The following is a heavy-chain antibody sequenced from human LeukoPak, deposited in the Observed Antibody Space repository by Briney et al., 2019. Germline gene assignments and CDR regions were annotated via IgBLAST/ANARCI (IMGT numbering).Heavy chain of an antibody. Sequence: GGSLRLSCAASGFTFSSCWMSWVRQAPGKGLEWVANIKQDGSEKYYVDSVKGRFTISRDNAKNSLYLQMNSLRAEDTAVYYCARDPGYGDYPDYWGQGTLVTVSS. V-gene: IGHV3-7*01. D-gene: IGHD4-17*01. CDR1: GFTFSSCW. CDR3: ARDPGYGDYPDY. J-gene: IGHJ4*02. CDR2: IKQDGSEK.